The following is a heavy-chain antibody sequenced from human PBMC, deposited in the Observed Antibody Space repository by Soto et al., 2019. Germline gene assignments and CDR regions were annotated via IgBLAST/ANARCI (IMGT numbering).Heavy chain of an antibody. V-gene: IGHV4-59*01. J-gene: IGHJ5*02. CDR3: ARGTPSYYDFWSGYYYNWFDP. CDR1: GGSISSYY. Sequence: PSETLSLTYTVSGGSISSYYWSWIRQPPGKGLEWIGYIYYSGSTNYNPSLKSRVTISVDTSKNQFSLKLSSVTAADTAVYYCARGTPSYYDFWSGYYYNWFDPWGQGTLVTVSS. D-gene: IGHD3-3*01. CDR2: IYYSGST.